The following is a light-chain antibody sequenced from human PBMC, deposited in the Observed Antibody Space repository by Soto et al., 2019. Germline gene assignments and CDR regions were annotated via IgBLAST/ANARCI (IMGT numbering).Light chain of an antibody. CDR3: SSYTSSSTYV. Sequence: QSVLTQPASVSGSPGQSITISCTGTSSDVGGYTYVSWYQHHPGKAPKLMIYEVSNRPSGVSNRFSGSKSGNTASLTISGLQAEDEADYYCSSYTSSSTYVFGTGTKATVL. V-gene: IGLV2-14*01. CDR2: EVS. CDR1: SSDVGGYTY. J-gene: IGLJ1*01.